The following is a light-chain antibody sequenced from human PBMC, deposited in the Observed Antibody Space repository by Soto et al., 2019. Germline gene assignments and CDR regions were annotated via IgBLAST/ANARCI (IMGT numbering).Light chain of an antibody. CDR3: QKYNIVPLA. Sequence: DIQMTQSPSSLSAFVGDRVTITCWASQGISNYLAWYQQKPGKVPKLLIYAASTLQSGVPSRFSGSGSGTDFTLTISGLQPEDVATYFCQKYNIVPLAFGGGTKVEIK. J-gene: IGKJ4*01. CDR1: QGISNY. V-gene: IGKV1-27*01. CDR2: AAS.